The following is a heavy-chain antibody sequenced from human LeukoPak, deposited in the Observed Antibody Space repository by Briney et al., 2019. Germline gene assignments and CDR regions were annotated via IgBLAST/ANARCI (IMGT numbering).Heavy chain of an antibody. CDR1: GGSISSYY. J-gene: IGHJ3*02. Sequence: SETLSRTCTVSGGSISSYYWSWIRQPPGKGLEWIGEINHSGSTNYNPSLKSRVTISVDTSKNQFSLKLSSVTAADTAVYYCARGIYYDSSGYYESRYAFDIWGQGTMVTVSS. V-gene: IGHV4-34*01. CDR3: ARGIYYDSSGYYESRYAFDI. CDR2: INHSGST. D-gene: IGHD3-22*01.